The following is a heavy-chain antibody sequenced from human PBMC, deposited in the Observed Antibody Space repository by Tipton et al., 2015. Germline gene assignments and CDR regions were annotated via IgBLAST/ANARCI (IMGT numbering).Heavy chain of an antibody. J-gene: IGHJ3*01. D-gene: IGHD2-15*01. CDR3: AKDIGSVSYIAFDV. CDR2: IKPDGTES. CDR1: GFTFSNYW. V-gene: IGHV3-7*03. Sequence: SLRLSCTASGFTFSNYWMTWVRQAPGKGLEWVANIKPDGTESYYVDSVKGRFTISRDNAKNSLYLQMTSLRPEDTAFYYCAKDIGSVSYIAFDVWGQGTMVTVSS.